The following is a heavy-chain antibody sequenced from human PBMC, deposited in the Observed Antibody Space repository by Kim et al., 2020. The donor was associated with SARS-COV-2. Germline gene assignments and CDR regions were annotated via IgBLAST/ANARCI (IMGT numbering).Heavy chain of an antibody. D-gene: IGHD3-16*02. Sequence: GESLKISCKGSGYSFTSYWISWVRQMPGKGLEWMGRIDPSDSYTNYSPSFQGHVTTSADKSISTAYLQWSSLKASDTAMYYCARGRLGELSLPPYYYYYYGMDVWGQGTTVTVSS. CDR2: IDPSDSYT. J-gene: IGHJ6*02. CDR3: ARGRLGELSLPPYYYYYYGMDV. CDR1: GYSFTSYW. V-gene: IGHV5-10-1*01.